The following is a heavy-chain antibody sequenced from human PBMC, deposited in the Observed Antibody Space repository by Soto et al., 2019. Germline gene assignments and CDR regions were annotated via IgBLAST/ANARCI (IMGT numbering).Heavy chain of an antibody. Sequence: EVQLLESGGGLVQPGGSLRLSCAASGFTFSSYAMSWVRQAPGKGLEWVSAISGSGGSTYYADTVKGRFTISRDNSTKMMYLQMNSLTAGDKAVYSCSRDIKKYAYVWASYRPYYYYYGMAVWGPGTTVTV. D-gene: IGHD3-16*01. CDR1: GFTFSSYA. CDR2: ISGSGGST. V-gene: IGHV3-23*01. J-gene: IGHJ6*02. CDR3: SRDIKKYAYVWASYRPYYYYYGMAV.